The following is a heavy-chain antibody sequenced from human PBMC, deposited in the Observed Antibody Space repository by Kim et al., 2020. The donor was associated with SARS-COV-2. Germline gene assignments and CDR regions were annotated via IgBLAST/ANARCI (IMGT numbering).Heavy chain of an antibody. CDR2: INAGNGNT. CDR3: ARITMVQGVSDH. CDR1: GYTFTSYA. Sequence: ASVKVSCKASGYTFTSYAMHWVRQAPGQRLEWMGWINAGNGNTKYSQKFQGRVTITRDTSASTAYMELSSLRSEDTAVYYCARITMVQGVSDHWGQGTLVTVSS. D-gene: IGHD3-10*01. J-gene: IGHJ5*02. V-gene: IGHV1-3*01.